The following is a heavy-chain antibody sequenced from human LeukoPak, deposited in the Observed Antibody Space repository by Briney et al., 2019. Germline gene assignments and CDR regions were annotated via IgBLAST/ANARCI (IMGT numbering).Heavy chain of an antibody. V-gene: IGHV4-38-2*02. CDR1: GYSISSGKY. J-gene: IGHJ4*02. CDR2: IYESGST. Sequence: SETLSLTCSVSGYSISSGKYWAWIRQTPGKGLEWIGSIYESGSTYYTPSLKSRVTMSVDTSKNQFSLSLTSVTAADTAVYFCTRGPGISGDHIYPDYWGQGIQVTVSS. CDR3: TRGPGISGDHIYPDY. D-gene: IGHD2-21*01.